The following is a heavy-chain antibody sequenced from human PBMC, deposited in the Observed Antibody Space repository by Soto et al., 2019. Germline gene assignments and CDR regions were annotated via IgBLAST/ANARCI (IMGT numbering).Heavy chain of an antibody. CDR1: VFLLTTSGVG. CDR3: AHSQGPLDY. V-gene: IGHV2-5*02. J-gene: IGHJ4*02. CDR2: VYCEDNN. Sequence: SGPTVVKPTYTFTVLCRFSVFLLTTSGVGVGWIRQSPGKVQEFLALVYCEDNNHNSPSLNTRLTITNDNSAKKVVLTLTNMDPVDTVNYFCAHSQGPLDYWGQGILVTVSS.